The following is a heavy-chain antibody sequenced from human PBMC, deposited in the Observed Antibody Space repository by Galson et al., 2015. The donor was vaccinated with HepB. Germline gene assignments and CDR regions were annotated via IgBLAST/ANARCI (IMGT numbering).Heavy chain of an antibody. V-gene: IGHV3-33*01. J-gene: IGHJ4*02. CDR1: GFTFGDYA. CDR2: IWYDGSNN. CDR3: ARDQSFTMVRGANPFFDY. D-gene: IGHD3-10*01. Sequence: SLRLSCAASGFTFGDYAMSWVRQAPGKGLEWVAVIWYDGSNNYYADSVKGRFTISRDNSKNTLYLQMNSLRAEDTAVYYCARDQSFTMVRGANPFFDYWGQGTLVTVSS.